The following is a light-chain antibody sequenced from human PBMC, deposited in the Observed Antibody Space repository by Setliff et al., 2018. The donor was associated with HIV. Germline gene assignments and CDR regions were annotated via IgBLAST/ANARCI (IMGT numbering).Light chain of an antibody. J-gene: IGLJ1*01. Sequence: QSVLTQPPSVSGAPGQRVTISCTGSSSNIGAGYDVHWYQQLPETAPKVLIYGNNNRPSGVPDRFSGSKSGTSASLVITGLQAEDEADYYCQSYDGSLGVFGTGTKVTVL. CDR3: QSYDGSLGV. CDR1: SSNIGAGYD. CDR2: GNN. V-gene: IGLV1-40*01.